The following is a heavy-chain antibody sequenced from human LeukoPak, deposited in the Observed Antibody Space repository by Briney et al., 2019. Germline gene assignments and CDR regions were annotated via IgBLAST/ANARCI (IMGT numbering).Heavy chain of an antibody. CDR2: IKQDGSAK. J-gene: IGHJ4*02. D-gene: IGHD2/OR15-2a*01. V-gene: IGHV3-7*01. CDR3: VGCAGNSCYFDY. CDR1: GFSFISYW. Sequence: GSLRLSCAASGFSFISYWMSWVRQAPGKGLEWVANIKQDGSAKNYVDSVKGRFTISRDNAKNLLYLQMNSLRVEDTAVYYCVGCAGNSCYFDYWGQGTLVIVSS.